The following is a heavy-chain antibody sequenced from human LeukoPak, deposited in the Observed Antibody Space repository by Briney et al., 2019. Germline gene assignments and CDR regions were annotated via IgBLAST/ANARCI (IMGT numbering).Heavy chain of an antibody. CDR2: IKTDGSEK. D-gene: IGHD6-13*01. CDR3: AKSGRIAAAGTSPIDY. CDR1: GFTFSNYW. Sequence: PGGSLRLSFEGSGFTFSNYWMGWVRQAPGKGLQWVANIKTDGSEKYYVDSVKGRFTISRDNSKNTLYLQMNSLRAEDTAVYYCAKSGRIAAAGTSPIDYWGQGTLVTVSS. V-gene: IGHV3-7*03. J-gene: IGHJ4*02.